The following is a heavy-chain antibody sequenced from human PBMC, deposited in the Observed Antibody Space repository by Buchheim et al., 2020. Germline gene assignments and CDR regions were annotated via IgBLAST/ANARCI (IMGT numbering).Heavy chain of an antibody. J-gene: IGHJ6*02. CDR1: GFTVSSNY. CDR2: IYSGGST. V-gene: IGHV3-53*02. CDR3: ASSSTVTTYYYYYGMDV. Sequence: EVQLVETGGGLIQPGGSLRLSCAASGFTVSSNYMSWVRQASGKGLEWVSVIYSGGSTYYADAVKGRFTIPRDNSKNTLYLQMNSLRAEDTAVYYCASSSTVTTYYYYYGMDVWGQGTT. D-gene: IGHD4-11*01.